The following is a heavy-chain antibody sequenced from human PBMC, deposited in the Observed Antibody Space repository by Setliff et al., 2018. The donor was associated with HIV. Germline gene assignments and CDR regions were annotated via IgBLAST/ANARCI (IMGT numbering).Heavy chain of an antibody. D-gene: IGHD3-10*01. V-gene: IGHV4-39*01. CDR1: GGSIVSSSYY. Sequence: SETLSLTCTVSGGSIVSSSYYWGWIRQPPGKGLEWIGTMYYRGTTYNNPSLKSRVTFSADTSKNQFSLNLNSVTATDTAVYYCARQGLTMNRGVPAPILYYFDYWGPGILGTV. J-gene: IGHJ4*02. CDR2: MYYRGTT. CDR3: ARQGLTMNRGVPAPILYYFDY.